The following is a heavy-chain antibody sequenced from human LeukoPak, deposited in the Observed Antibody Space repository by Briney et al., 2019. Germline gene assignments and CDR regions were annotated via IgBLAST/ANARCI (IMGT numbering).Heavy chain of an antibody. Sequence: GGSLRLSCAASGFTFSSYAMSWVRQAPGKGPEWVSAISGSGGSTYYADSVKGRFPISRDNSKNTLYLQMNSLRAEDTAVYYCAKSTIFGAAGYMDVWGIGTTVTVSS. J-gene: IGHJ6*03. CDR3: AKSTIFGAAGYMDV. V-gene: IGHV3-23*01. CDR2: ISGSGGST. D-gene: IGHD3-3*01. CDR1: GFTFSSYA.